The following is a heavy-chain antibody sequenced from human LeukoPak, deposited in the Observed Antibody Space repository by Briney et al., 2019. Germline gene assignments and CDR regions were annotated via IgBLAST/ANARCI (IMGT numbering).Heavy chain of an antibody. D-gene: IGHD3-3*02. Sequence: GGSLRLSCAAPGFTFSKHAMSWVRQAPGMGQEWISAISGGGGATYHADSVKGRFTISRDNSKNTLYLQMDSLRVEDTALYFCVRGSAAFRPYYFDFWGQGTLVTVSS. J-gene: IGHJ4*02. CDR3: VRGSAAFRPYYFDF. CDR1: GFTFSKHA. V-gene: IGHV3-23*01. CDR2: ISGGGGAT.